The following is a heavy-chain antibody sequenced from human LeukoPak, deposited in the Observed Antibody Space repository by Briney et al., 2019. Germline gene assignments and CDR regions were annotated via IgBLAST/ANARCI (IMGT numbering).Heavy chain of an antibody. Sequence: GGSLRPSCAASGFTFSSYSMNWVRQAPGKGLEWVSSISSSSSYIYYADSVKGRFTISRDNAKNSLYLQMNSLRAEDTAVYYCARGDDYGAPLDYWGQGTLVTVSS. V-gene: IGHV3-21*01. D-gene: IGHD4-17*01. J-gene: IGHJ4*02. CDR2: ISSSSSYI. CDR1: GFTFSSYS. CDR3: ARGDDYGAPLDY.